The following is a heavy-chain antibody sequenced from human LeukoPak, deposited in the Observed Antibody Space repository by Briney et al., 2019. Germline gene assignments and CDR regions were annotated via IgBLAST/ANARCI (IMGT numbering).Heavy chain of an antibody. V-gene: IGHV3-23*01. D-gene: IGHD5-18*01. CDR3: AGRVTGYSSGYVY. CDR1: GFTFSSYA. Sequence: GGSLRLSCAASGFTFSSYAVSWVRQAPEKGLDWVSVISGSAHKIRYADSVKGRFTISRDTSENIVYLQMNNLRAEDTAVYYCAGRVTGYSSGYVYWGQGTLVTVSS. CDR2: ISGSAHKI. J-gene: IGHJ4*02.